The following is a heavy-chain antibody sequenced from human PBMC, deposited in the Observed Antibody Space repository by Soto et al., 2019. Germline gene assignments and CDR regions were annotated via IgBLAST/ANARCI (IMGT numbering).Heavy chain of an antibody. D-gene: IGHD3-3*01. J-gene: IGHJ4*02. Sequence: QITLNESGPTVVRPTETLTLTCRFSGFSLTTSGGGVGWIRQSPGKAPEWLARIFWDDDKRYSPSLKSRLTITKDTSKNQVVLTVSDLGPTDTATYYCAHRVLRTVFGLVTASAIYFDFWGQGTPVAVSS. CDR1: GFSLTTSGGG. V-gene: IGHV2-5*02. CDR3: AHRVLRTVFGLVTASAIYFDF. CDR2: IFWDDDK.